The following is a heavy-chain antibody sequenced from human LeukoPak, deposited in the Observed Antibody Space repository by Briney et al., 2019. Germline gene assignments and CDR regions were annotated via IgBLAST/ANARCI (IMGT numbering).Heavy chain of an antibody. D-gene: IGHD6-13*01. J-gene: IGHJ4*02. V-gene: IGHV1-2*02. Sequence: AASVKVSCKASGYTFTGYYLHWVRQAPGQGLEWMGWINPHSGSTNYAQNFQGRVTMTRDTSITTIYMELSRLRSDDTAVYYCARGGGALATGGLNFDYRGQGTLVTVSS. CDR2: INPHSGST. CDR1: GYTFTGYY. CDR3: ARGGGALATGGLNFDY.